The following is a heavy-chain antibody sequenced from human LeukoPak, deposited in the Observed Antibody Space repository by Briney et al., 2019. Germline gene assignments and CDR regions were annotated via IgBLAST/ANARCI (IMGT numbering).Heavy chain of an antibody. CDR3: AMSYRSSWSRYFAD. CDR2: FSCSGDHT. V-gene: IGHV3-23*01. J-gene: IGHJ4*02. CDR1: GFTFGSYA. D-gene: IGHD6-13*01. Sequence: GESLKISCAAAGFTFGSYAMSWVRPAPGKGLELVSAFSCSGDHTYYAVSERALLTLSRHISENTLSLQENTLRAEHTPVYYCAMSYRSSWSRYFADWGQGIVVTVSS.